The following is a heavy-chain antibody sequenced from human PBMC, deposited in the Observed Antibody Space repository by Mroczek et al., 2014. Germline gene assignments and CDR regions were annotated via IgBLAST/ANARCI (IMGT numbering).Heavy chain of an antibody. CDR2: ISNNGIT. CDR3: ARGLGVRGNYREIDY. Sequence: QVQLQQWGPGLVKPSQTLSLICSVSGGSTISGGYYWSWIRQHPGKGMEWIGYISNNGITYYNPSLKSRVGISIDTSKDQFSLRLFSVTAADTAVYYCARGLGVRGNYREIDYWGQGTLVTVSS. J-gene: IGHJ4*02. V-gene: IGHV4-31*03. CDR1: GGSTISGGYY. D-gene: IGHD3-16*02.